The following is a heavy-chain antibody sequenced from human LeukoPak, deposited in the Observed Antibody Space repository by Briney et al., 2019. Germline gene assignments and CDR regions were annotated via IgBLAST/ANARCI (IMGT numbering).Heavy chain of an antibody. CDR2: ISPGDSNI. V-gene: IGHV5-51*01. J-gene: IGHJ4*02. D-gene: IGHD6-6*01. CDR1: GYNFANYW. CDR3: ARRRGSSSLDY. Sequence: GESLKISCKGSGYNFANYWIGWVRQVPEKGLEWMGIISPGDSNITYSPSFQGQVTISADKSISTAYLQWSSLKASDTAIYYCARRRGSSSLDYWGQGTLVAVSS.